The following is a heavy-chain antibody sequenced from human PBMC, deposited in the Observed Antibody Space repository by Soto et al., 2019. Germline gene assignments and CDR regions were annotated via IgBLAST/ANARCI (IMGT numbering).Heavy chain of an antibody. Sequence: SETLSLTCTVSGGSISSSSYYWGWIRQPPGKGLEWIGSIYYSGSTYYNPSLKSRVTISVDTSKNQFSLKLSSVTAADTAVYYCARHLGVKSRQYYYYYMDVWGKGTTVTVSS. D-gene: IGHD3-3*01. CDR1: GGSISSSSYY. CDR2: IYYSGST. J-gene: IGHJ6*03. V-gene: IGHV4-39*01. CDR3: ARHLGVKSRQYYYYYMDV.